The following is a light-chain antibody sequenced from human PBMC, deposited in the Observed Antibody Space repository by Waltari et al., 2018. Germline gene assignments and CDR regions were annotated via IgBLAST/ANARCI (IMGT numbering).Light chain of an antibody. CDR2: DVR. CDR3: SSFTSSSTLL. CDR1: TNDIGTYNY. J-gene: IGLJ2*01. V-gene: IGLV2-14*03. Sequence: QSALTQPASVSGSPGQSITISCTGTTNDIGTYNYVSWYQQHPGKAPKLLIYDVRNRPSGISSRFSGSKSGDTASLTISGLQAEDEADYYCSSFTSSSTLLFGGGTKLAVL.